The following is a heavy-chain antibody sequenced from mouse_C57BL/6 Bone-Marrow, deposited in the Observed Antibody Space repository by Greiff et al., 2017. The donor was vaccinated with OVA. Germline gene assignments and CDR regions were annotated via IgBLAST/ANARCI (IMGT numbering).Heavy chain of an antibody. J-gene: IGHJ1*03. V-gene: IGHV3-1*01. D-gene: IGHD1-1*01. Sequence: EVQLQESGPGMVKPSQSLSLTCTVTGYSITSGYAWHWIRHFPGNKLEWMGYISYSGSANYNPSLKSRISITHDTSKNHFFLKLNSVTTEDTATYYCAYGSSHWYFDVWGTGTTVTVSS. CDR2: ISYSGSA. CDR1: GYSITSGYA. CDR3: AYGSSHWYFDV.